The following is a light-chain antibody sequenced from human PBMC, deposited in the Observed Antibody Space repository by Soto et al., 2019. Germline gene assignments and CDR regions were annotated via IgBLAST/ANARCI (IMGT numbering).Light chain of an antibody. Sequence: DIQMTQSPSSLSASVGDRVTITCRASPSISSYLNWYQHKPGKVSMHLIYAASSLQSGVASRFSASGSGTDFTLSISSLQSEDFATYYCQQSSKTPWTFGQGTKVEIK. CDR2: AAS. V-gene: IGKV1-39*01. J-gene: IGKJ1*01. CDR3: QQSSKTPWT. CDR1: PSISSY.